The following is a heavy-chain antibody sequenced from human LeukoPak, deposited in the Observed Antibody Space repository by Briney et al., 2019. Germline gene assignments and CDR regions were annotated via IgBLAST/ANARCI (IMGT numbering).Heavy chain of an antibody. CDR3: ARILAEYSGYDYGHFDY. J-gene: IGHJ4*02. CDR2: IDWDDDK. V-gene: IGHV2-70*01. D-gene: IGHD5-12*01. Sequence: SGPTLVNPTQTLTLTCTFSGFSLSTSGMCVSWIRQPPGKALEWLALIDWDDDKYYSTSLKTRLTISKDTSKNQVVLTMTNMDPVDTATYYCARILAEYSGYDYGHFDYWGQGTLVTVSS. CDR1: GFSLSTSGMC.